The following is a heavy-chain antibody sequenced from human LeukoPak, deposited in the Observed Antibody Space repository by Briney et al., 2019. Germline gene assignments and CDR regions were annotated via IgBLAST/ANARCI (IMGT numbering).Heavy chain of an antibody. D-gene: IGHD6-13*01. V-gene: IGHV3-30*04. CDR3: ARDWAAAGFPYGMDV. Sequence: PGRSQRLSCAASGFTFSSYAMHWVRQAPGKGLEWVAVISYDGSNKYYADSVKGRFTISRDNSKNTLYLQMNSLRAEDTAVYYCARDWAAAGFPYGMDVWGQGTTVTVSS. CDR2: ISYDGSNK. J-gene: IGHJ6*02. CDR1: GFTFSSYA.